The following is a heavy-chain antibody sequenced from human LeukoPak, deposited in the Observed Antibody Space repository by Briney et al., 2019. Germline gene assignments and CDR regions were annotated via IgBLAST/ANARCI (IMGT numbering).Heavy chain of an antibody. Sequence: ASETLSLTCTVSGGSISSYYWSWIRQPPGKGLEWIGYIYYSGSTNYNPSLKSRVTISVDTSKNQFSLKLSSVTAADTAVYYCARLPANRNYYDSSGPVDYWGQGTLVTVSS. CDR1: GGSISSYY. J-gene: IGHJ4*02. CDR3: ARLPANRNYYDSSGPVDY. CDR2: IYYSGST. V-gene: IGHV4-59*08. D-gene: IGHD3-22*01.